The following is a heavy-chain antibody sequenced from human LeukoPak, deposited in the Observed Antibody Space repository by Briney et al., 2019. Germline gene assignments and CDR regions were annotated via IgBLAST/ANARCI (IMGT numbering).Heavy chain of an antibody. CDR3: ARGGYYYGSGSYFIDY. D-gene: IGHD3-10*01. V-gene: IGHV4-59*01. CDR1: GGSISSYY. CDR2: IYYSGST. J-gene: IGHJ4*02. Sequence: SETLSLTCTVSGGSISSYYWSWIRQPPGRGLEWIGYIYYSGSTNYNPSLKSRVTISVDTSKNQFSLKLSSVTAADTAVYYCARGGYYYGSGSYFIDYWGQGTLVTVSS.